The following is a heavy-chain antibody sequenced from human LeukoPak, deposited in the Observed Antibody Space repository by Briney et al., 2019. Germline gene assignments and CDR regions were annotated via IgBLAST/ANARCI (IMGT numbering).Heavy chain of an antibody. J-gene: IGHJ4*02. CDR1: GFTFSNYW. V-gene: IGHV3-74*01. CDR3: ARDDGDYYFDS. CDR2: INGYGSDT. D-gene: IGHD4-17*01. Sequence: GGSLRPSCAASGFTFSNYWMHWVRQAPGEGLVWVSRINGYGSDTNYADSVKGRFTISRDNAKNTLYLQMNSLRAEDTAVYYCARDDGDYYFDSWGQGTLVTVSS.